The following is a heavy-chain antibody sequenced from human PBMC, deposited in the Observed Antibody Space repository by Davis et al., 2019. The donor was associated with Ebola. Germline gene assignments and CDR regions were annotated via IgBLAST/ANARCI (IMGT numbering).Heavy chain of an antibody. Sequence: ASVKVSCKASGYTFTSYGISWVRQAPGQGLEWMGWISAYNGNTNYAQKLQGRVTMTTDTSTSTAYMELRSLRSEDTAVYYCATQPINGNMALVWGQGTLVTVSS. V-gene: IGHV1-18*01. J-gene: IGHJ4*02. CDR3: ATQPINGNMALV. CDR1: GYTFTSYG. CDR2: ISAYNGNT. D-gene: IGHD1-20*01.